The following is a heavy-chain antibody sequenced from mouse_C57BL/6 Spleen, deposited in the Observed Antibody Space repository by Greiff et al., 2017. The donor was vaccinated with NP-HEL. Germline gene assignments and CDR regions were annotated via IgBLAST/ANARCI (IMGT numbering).Heavy chain of an antibody. V-gene: IGHV1-82*01. J-gene: IGHJ4*01. D-gene: IGHD1-1*01. CDR3: ARGDYYGSSPYAMDY. CDR1: GYAFSSSW. CDR2: IYPGDGDT. Sequence: VQLQQSGPELVKPGASVKISCKASGYAFSSSWMNWVKQRPGKGLEWIGRIYPGDGDTNYNGKFKGKATLTADKSSSTAYMQLSSLTSEDSAVYVCARGDYYGSSPYAMDYWGQGTSVPVSS.